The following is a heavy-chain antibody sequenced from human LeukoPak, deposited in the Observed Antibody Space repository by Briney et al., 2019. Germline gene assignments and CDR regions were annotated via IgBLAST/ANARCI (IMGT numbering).Heavy chain of an antibody. D-gene: IGHD6-13*01. CDR3: VRHGEYSTSWYYFDN. CDR2: IAPSDSYT. V-gene: IGHV5-10-1*01. J-gene: IGHJ4*02. CDR1: GYRFTSYW. Sequence: GESLEISCKGSGYRFTSYWISWVRQMPGKGLEWMGRIAPSDSYTNYSPSFQGHVTISVDKSISTAYLQWSGLRASDTAIYFCVRHGEYSTSWYYFDNWGQGTLVTVSS.